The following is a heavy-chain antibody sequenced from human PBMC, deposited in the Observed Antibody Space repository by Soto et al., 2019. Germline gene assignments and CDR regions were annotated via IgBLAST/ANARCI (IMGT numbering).Heavy chain of an antibody. V-gene: IGHV4-59*08. Sequence: SETLSLTCTVSGGSFSSYYWSWIRQSPGKGLEWTAYIHYSGSTNYNPSLKSRVTVSVDTSKNQFSLRLNSVTAADTAVYYCARLYRDYMDVWGKGTTVTVS. CDR2: IHYSGST. CDR1: GGSFSSYY. J-gene: IGHJ6*03. CDR3: ARLYRDYMDV.